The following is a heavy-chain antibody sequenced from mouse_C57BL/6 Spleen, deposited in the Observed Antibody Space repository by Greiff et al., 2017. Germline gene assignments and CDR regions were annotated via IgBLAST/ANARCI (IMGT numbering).Heavy chain of an antibody. D-gene: IGHD3-1*01. CDR3: ARSGYYGRSYWYFDV. J-gene: IGHJ1*03. V-gene: IGHV14-2*01. CDR2: IDPEDGGT. Sequence: VQLQQSGAELVKPGASVKLSCTASGFNIKDYYMHWVKQRTEQGLEWIGRIDPEDGGTKYAPKFQGKATITVDTSSNTAYLQLSSLKSEDTAVYYCARSGYYGRSYWYFDVWGTGTTVTVSS. CDR1: GFNIKDYY.